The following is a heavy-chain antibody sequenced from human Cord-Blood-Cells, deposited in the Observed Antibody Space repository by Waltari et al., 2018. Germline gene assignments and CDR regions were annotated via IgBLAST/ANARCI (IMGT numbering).Heavy chain of an antibody. CDR3: ARDMVEQQLVLFDY. J-gene: IGHJ4*02. D-gene: IGHD6-13*01. V-gene: IGHV3-48*02. Sequence: EVQLVESGGGLVQPGGSLRLSCAASGFTFCSYSMNWVRQAPGKGLEWVSYISSSSSTIYYADSVKGRFTISRDNAKNSLYLQMNSLRDEDTAVYYCARDMVEQQLVLFDYWGQGTLVTVSS. CDR2: ISSSSSTI. CDR1: GFTFCSYS.